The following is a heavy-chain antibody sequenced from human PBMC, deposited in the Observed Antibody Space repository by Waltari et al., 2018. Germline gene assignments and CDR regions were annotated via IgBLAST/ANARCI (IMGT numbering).Heavy chain of an antibody. Sequence: EVQLVESGGGLIQPGGSLRLSCAASGFTVSTNYMTWVRQAPGKGLEWLSVIYRGGSTYYAGSVKGRFTISRDNSKSTLYLQMNSLRAEDTAVYYCARDPSGSYPGDYWGQGTLVTVSS. CDR2: IYRGGST. V-gene: IGHV3-53*01. J-gene: IGHJ4*02. CDR3: ARDPSGSYPGDY. D-gene: IGHD1-26*01. CDR1: GFTVSTNY.